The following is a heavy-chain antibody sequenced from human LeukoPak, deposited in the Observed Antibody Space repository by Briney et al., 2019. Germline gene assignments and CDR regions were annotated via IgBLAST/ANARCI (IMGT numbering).Heavy chain of an antibody. CDR1: GFAFSNAW. Sequence: GGSLRLSCAASGFAFSNAWMSWVRQAPGKGLEWVSAISGSGGTAYYADSVKGRFTISRDNSKNTLYLQMNSLRAEDTAVYYCAKKGYYDGSGYYMYYFDHWGQGTLVTVSS. CDR3: AKKGYYDGSGYYMYYFDH. J-gene: IGHJ4*02. D-gene: IGHD3-22*01. CDR2: ISGSGGTA. V-gene: IGHV3-23*01.